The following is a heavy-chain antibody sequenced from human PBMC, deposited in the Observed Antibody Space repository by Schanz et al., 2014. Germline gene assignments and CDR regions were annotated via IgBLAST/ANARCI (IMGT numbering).Heavy chain of an antibody. CDR1: GFSLDIFA. CDR2: IPWNGAAI. J-gene: IGHJ6*03. CDR3: AKGSRSGNKVMDV. Sequence: EVHLLESGGGLVEPGGSLRLSCATSGFSLDIFAVSWVRQAPGKGLEWVSNIPWNGAAIGYAGSVRGRFTISRDSAKNSLYLQMNSLRPEDTALYYCAKGSRSGNKVMDVWGKGTTVTVSS. V-gene: IGHV3-9*01. D-gene: IGHD3-16*02.